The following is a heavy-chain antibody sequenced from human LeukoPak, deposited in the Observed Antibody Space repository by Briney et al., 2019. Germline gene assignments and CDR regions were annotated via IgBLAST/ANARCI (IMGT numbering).Heavy chain of an antibody. CDR3: ARRSYTSGYYYFDY. CDR2: IYYSGST. J-gene: IGHJ4*02. CDR1: GGSISSSSHY. V-gene: IGHV4-39*07. Sequence: SETLSLTCTVSGGSISSSSHYWSWIRQPPGKGLEWIGSIYYSGSTYYNPSLKSRVTISADTSKNQFSLKLSFVTAADTAVYYCARRSYTSGYYYFDYWGQGTLVTVSS. D-gene: IGHD3-22*01.